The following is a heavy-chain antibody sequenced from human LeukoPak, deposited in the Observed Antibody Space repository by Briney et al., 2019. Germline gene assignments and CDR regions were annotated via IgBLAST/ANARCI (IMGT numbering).Heavy chain of an antibody. J-gene: IGHJ4*02. CDR2: ISSSSSYI. Sequence: GESLRLSCAAFGFTFSSYSMNWVRQAPGKGLEWVSSISSSSSYIYYADSVKGRFTISRDNAKNSLYLQMNSLRAEDTAVYYCARGIAAPIDYWGQGTLVTVSS. V-gene: IGHV3-21*01. D-gene: IGHD6-13*01. CDR1: GFTFSSYS. CDR3: ARGIAAPIDY.